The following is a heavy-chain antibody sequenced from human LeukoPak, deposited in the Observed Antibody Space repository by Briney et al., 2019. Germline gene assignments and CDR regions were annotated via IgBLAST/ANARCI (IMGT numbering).Heavy chain of an antibody. CDR3: ATYKYDYVWGNQHFDY. V-gene: IGHV4-39*07. CDR2: INYRGST. D-gene: IGHD3-16*01. CDR1: NASISSNTYY. J-gene: IGHJ4*02. Sequence: SETLSLTCTVSNASISSNTYYRAWIRQPPGKGLEYIGSINYRGSTYHNPSLKSRVTLSVDTSKNQFSLKLNSVTAADTAVYYCATYKYDYVWGNQHFDYWGQGTLVAVSS.